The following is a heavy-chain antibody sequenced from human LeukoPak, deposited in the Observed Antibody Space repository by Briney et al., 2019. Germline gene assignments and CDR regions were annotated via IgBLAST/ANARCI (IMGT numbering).Heavy chain of an antibody. CDR3: ARLGNSGYDVDY. Sequence: GGSLRLSCAASGFTFSSYSMNWVRQAPGKGLEWVSSISSSSSSYIYYADSVKGRFTISRDNAKNSLYLQMNSLRAEDTAVYYCARLGNSGYDVDYWGQGTLVTVSS. V-gene: IGHV3-21*01. CDR2: ISSSSSSYI. D-gene: IGHD5-12*01. J-gene: IGHJ4*02. CDR1: GFTFSSYS.